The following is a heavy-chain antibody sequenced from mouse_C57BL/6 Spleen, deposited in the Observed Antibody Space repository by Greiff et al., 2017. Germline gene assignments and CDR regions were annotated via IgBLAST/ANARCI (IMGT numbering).Heavy chain of an antibody. D-gene: IGHD2-3*01. CDR2: ISSGSSPI. CDR3: ARGGWVLRDYYAMDY. CDR1: GFPFSDSG. J-gene: IGHJ4*01. V-gene: IGHV5-17*01. Sequence: EVKLVESGGSLLKPGGSLKLSCAASGFPFSDSGMHWVLQAPEKGLEWVAYISSGSSPIYYADTVKGRFTISRDNAKNTMFLQMTSLRSEDTAMYYCARGGWVLRDYYAMDYWGQGASVTVSS.